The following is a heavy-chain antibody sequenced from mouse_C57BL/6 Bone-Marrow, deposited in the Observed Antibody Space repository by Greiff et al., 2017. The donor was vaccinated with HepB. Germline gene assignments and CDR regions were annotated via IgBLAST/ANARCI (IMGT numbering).Heavy chain of an antibody. CDR1: GFTFSDFY. J-gene: IGHJ4*01. V-gene: IGHV7-1*01. Sequence: EVKVVDSGGGLVQSGRSLRLSCATSGFTFSDFYMEWVRQAPGKGLEWIAASRNKANDYTTEYSASVKGRFIVSRDTSQSILYLQMNALRAEDTAIYYCARDEGGPAMDYWGQGTSVTVSS. CDR3: ARDEGGPAMDY. CDR2: SRNKANDYTT.